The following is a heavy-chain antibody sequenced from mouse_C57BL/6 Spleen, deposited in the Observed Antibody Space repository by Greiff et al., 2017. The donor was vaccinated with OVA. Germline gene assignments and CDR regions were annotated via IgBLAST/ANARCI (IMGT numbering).Heavy chain of an antibody. V-gene: IGHV14-1*01. Sequence: VQLQQSGAELVRPGASVKLSCTASGFNIKDYYMHWVKQRPEQGLEWIGRIDPEDGDTEYAPKFQGKATMTADTSSNTAYLQLSSLTSEDTAVYYCTTQDYGSSSWYFDDWGKGTTVTVSS. J-gene: IGHJ1*03. CDR3: TTQDYGSSSWYFDD. D-gene: IGHD1-1*01. CDR1: GFNIKDYY. CDR2: IDPEDGDT.